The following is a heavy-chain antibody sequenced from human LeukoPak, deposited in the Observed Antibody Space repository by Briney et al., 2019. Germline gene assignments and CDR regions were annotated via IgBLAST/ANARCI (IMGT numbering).Heavy chain of an antibody. CDR1: EFAFSSYW. J-gene: IGHJ4*02. CDR3: VYCSGGNCYYTVRGWTY. V-gene: IGHV3-7*01. D-gene: IGHD2-15*01. Sequence: GGSLRLSCAASEFAFSSYWMSWVRQAPGKGLEWVANIKQDGSEKYYVDSVKGRFTISRDNGQKSVYLQMNNLRVDDTAVYYCVYCSGGNCYYTVRGWTYWGQGTLVTVSS. CDR2: IKQDGSEK.